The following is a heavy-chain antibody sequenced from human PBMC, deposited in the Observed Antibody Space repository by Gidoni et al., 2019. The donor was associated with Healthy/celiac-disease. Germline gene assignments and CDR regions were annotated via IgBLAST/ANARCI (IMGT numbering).Heavy chain of an antibody. Sequence: QLQLQESGPGLVKPSETLSLTCTVSGGSSSSSSYYWGWIRQPPGKGLEWIGSIYYSGSTYYNPSLKSRVTISVDTSKNQFSLKLSSVTAADTAVYYCASAPSIAAYFDYWGQGTLVTVSS. CDR1: GGSSSSSSYY. D-gene: IGHD2-15*01. J-gene: IGHJ4*02. CDR2: IYYSGST. CDR3: ASAPSIAAYFDY. V-gene: IGHV4-39*01.